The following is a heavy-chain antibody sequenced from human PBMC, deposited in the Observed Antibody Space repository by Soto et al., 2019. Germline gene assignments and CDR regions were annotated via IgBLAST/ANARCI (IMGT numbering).Heavy chain of an antibody. CDR2: IKSKTDGGTT. J-gene: IGHJ6*02. V-gene: IGHV3-15*01. D-gene: IGHD6-13*01. Sequence: GGSLRLSCAASGFTFSNAWTSWVRQAPGKGLEWVGRIKSKTDGGTTDYAAPVKGRFTISRDDSKNTLYLQMNSLKTEDTAVYYCTTRAAAGHYYYYGMDVWGQGTTVTVSS. CDR1: GFTFSNAW. CDR3: TTRAAAGHYYYYGMDV.